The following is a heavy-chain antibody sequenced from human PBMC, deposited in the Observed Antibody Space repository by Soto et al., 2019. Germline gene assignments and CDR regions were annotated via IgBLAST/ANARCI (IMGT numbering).Heavy chain of an antibody. Sequence: SETLFLTCTVSGGSISSSSYYWGWIRQPPGKGLEWIGSIYYSGSTYYNPSLKSRVTISVDTSKNQFSLKLSSVTAADTAVYYCARLRLPRSMDVWGKGTTVTVPS. CDR2: IYYSGST. CDR3: ARLRLPRSMDV. J-gene: IGHJ6*04. D-gene: IGHD4-17*01. CDR1: GGSISSSSYY. V-gene: IGHV4-39*01.